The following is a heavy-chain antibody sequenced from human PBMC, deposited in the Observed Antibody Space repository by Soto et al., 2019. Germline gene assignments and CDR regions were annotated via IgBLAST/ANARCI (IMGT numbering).Heavy chain of an antibody. V-gene: IGHV3-30*18. CDR3: AKEGPSGPYPSPFDY. D-gene: IGHD5-12*01. J-gene: IGHJ4*02. Sequence: PWGSPRLSCAASGFTFSSYGMHWVRQAPGKGLEWVAVISYDGSNKYYADSVKGRFTISRDNSKNTLYLQMNSLRAEDTAVYYCAKEGPSGPYPSPFDYWGQGTLVTVSS. CDR2: ISYDGSNK. CDR1: GFTFSSYG.